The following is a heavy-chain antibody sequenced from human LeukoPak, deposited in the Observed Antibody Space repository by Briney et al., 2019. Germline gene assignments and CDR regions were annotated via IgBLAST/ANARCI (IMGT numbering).Heavy chain of an antibody. CDR1: GYTFTSYG. V-gene: IGHV1-18*01. Sequence: GASVKVSCKASGYTFTSYGISWVRQAPGQGLEWMGWISAYNGNTNYAQKLQGRVTMTTDTSTSTAYMELRSLRSDDTAVYYCARVPVYYDSSGYVDYWGQGTLVTVSS. CDR3: ARVPVYYDSSGYVDY. D-gene: IGHD3-22*01. CDR2: ISAYNGNT. J-gene: IGHJ4*02.